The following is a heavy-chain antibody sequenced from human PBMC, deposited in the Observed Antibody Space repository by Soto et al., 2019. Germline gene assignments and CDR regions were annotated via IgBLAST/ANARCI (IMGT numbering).Heavy chain of an antibody. J-gene: IGHJ4*02. CDR2: ISGSGGST. Sequence: GGSLRLSCAASGFTFSSYAMSWVRQAPGKGLEGVSAISGSGGSTYYADSVKGRFTISRDNSKNTLYLQVNSLRAEDTAVYYCAKELDPGRVGSCGFDYWGQGAPVTVAS. D-gene: IGHD1-1*01. V-gene: IGHV3-23*01. CDR3: AKELDPGRVGSCGFDY. CDR1: GFTFSSYA.